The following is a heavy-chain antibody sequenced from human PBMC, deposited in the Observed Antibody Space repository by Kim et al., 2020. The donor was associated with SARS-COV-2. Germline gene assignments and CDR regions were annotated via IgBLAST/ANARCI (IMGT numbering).Heavy chain of an antibody. CDR1: GFTFSSYA. CDR3: AIDFWSGYYSLDY. D-gene: IGHD3-3*01. J-gene: IGHJ4*02. CDR2: ISYDGSNK. Sequence: GGSLRLSCAASGFTFSSYAMHWVRQAPGKGLEWVAVISYDGSNKYYADSVKGRFTISRDNSKNTLYLQMNSLRAEDTAVYYFAIDFWSGYYSLDYWGQGTLVTVSS. V-gene: IGHV3-30-3*01.